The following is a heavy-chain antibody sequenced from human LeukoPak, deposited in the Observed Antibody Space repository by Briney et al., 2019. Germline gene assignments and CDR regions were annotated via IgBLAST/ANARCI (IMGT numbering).Heavy chain of an antibody. D-gene: IGHD2-21*02. CDR1: GYTFTGYY. V-gene: IGHV1-2*02. CDR2: INPNSGGT. Sequence: ASVKVSCKASGYTFTGYYMHWVRQAPGQGLEWMGWINPNSGGTNYAQKFQGRVTMTRDTSISTAYMELSRLRSDDTAVYYCARAVVTARYYFDYWGRGTLVTVSS. J-gene: IGHJ4*02. CDR3: ARAVVTARYYFDY.